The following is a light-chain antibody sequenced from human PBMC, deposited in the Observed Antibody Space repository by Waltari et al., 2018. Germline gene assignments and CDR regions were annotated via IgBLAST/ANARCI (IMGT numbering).Light chain of an antibody. CDR2: DAS. V-gene: IGKV1-39*01. Sequence: DIQMVQSPSSLSASVGDRLTITCRASPNINRSLHWYQQKPGTAPKLLISDASVLQSGVPSRFRGSGSGTDFTLTINGLRPEDFATYYCQQSYNSPRYTFGQGTNLEVK. CDR3: QQSYNSPRYT. J-gene: IGKJ2*01. CDR1: PNINRS.